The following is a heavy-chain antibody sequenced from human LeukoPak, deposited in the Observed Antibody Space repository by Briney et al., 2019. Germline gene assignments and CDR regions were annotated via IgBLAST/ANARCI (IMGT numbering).Heavy chain of an antibody. D-gene: IGHD3-10*01. J-gene: IGHJ6*03. Sequence: PSETLSLNCTVSGYSISSGYYWVWIRQPPGKGLEWIGSIYHSGSTYYHPSLKSRVTLSVDTSKNQFSLKLSSVTAADTAVYYCATVQRPMVRGNYYYYYMDVWGKGTTVTVSS. CDR1: GYSISSGYY. CDR2: IYHSGST. CDR3: ATVQRPMVRGNYYYYYMDV. V-gene: IGHV4-38-2*02.